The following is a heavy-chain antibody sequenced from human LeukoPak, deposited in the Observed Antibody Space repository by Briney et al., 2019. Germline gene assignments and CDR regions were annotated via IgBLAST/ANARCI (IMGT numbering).Heavy chain of an antibody. Sequence: GGSLRLSCAASGFTFSNYWMTWVRQAPGKGLEWVAHINQDGSKEYYMDSVKARFTISRDNAKNSLSLQMNSLRAEDTAVYYCARAPPSGYDFDYWAREPWSPSPQ. CDR2: INQDGSKE. V-gene: IGHV3-7*01. J-gene: IGHJ4*02. D-gene: IGHD5-12*01. CDR1: GFTFSNYW. CDR3: ARAPPSGYDFDY.